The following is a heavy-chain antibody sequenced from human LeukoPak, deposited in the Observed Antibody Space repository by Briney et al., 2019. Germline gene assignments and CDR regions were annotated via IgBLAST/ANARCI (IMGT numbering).Heavy chain of an antibody. J-gene: IGHJ4*02. CDR2: IYYSGST. CDR1: GGSISSYY. Sequence: SETLSLTCTVSGGSISSYYWSWIRQPPGKGLEWIGYIYYSGSTNYNPSLKSRVTISVDTSKNQFSLKLSSVTAADTAVYYCARRNPQYYYVWEMDYWGQGTLVTVSS. V-gene: IGHV4-59*01. CDR3: ARRNPQYYYVWEMDY. D-gene: IGHD3-16*01.